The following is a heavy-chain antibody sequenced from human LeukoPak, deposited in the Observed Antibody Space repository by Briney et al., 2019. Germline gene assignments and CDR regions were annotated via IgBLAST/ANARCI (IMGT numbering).Heavy chain of an antibody. V-gene: IGHV4-38-2*02. CDR3: ARVGGYYYDSSGWGPPSPMRYYFDY. Sequence: SETLSLTCTVSGYSISSGYYWGWIRQPPGKGLEWIGSIYHSGSTYYNPSLKSRVTISVDTSKNQFSLKLSSVTAADTAVYYCARVGGYYYDSSGWGPPSPMRYYFDYWGQGTLVTVSS. CDR1: GYSISSGYY. J-gene: IGHJ4*02. D-gene: IGHD3-22*01. CDR2: IYHSGST.